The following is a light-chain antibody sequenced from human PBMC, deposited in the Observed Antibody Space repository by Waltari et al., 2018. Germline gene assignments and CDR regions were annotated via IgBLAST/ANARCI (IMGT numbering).Light chain of an antibody. CDR1: HSVSSSY. CDR3: QQYGSSRT. V-gene: IGKV3-20*01. J-gene: IGKJ1*01. Sequence: EIVLTQSPGTMSLSPGERATLSCRASHSVSSSYLAWYQKKPGQAPRLLIYGASSRATGIPDRFSGSGSGTDFTLTISRLEPEDFAVYYCQQYGSSRTFGQGTKVEIK. CDR2: GAS.